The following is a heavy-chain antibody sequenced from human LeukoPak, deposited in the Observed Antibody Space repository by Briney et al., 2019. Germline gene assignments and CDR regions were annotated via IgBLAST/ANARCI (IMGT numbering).Heavy chain of an antibody. CDR3: VITQYITSFDY. D-gene: IGHD6-13*01. V-gene: IGHV5-51*01. J-gene: IGHJ4*02. CDR1: GYSFTSYW. CDR2: IYPVDSTT. Sequence: GESLKISCKGSGYSFTSYWIGWVRQMPGKGLEWMAIIYPVDSTTRYSPSFQGQVTISVDKSISTAYLQWSGLKASDTAMYYCVITQYITSFDYWGQGTRVTVSS.